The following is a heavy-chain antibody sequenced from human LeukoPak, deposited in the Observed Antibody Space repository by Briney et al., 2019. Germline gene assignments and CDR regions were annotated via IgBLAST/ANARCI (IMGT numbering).Heavy chain of an antibody. V-gene: IGHV3-33*08. CDR3: ARDDALGDNALDI. J-gene: IGHJ3*02. Sequence: GGPLSLSCAASGFTFSSYSMTWVCQAPARGLGGGVVILNDGSQEKYADPVKGRFTISRDNSKNTLFLQMNSLRAEDTAVYYCARDDALGDNALDIWGQGTMVTVSS. CDR2: ILNDGSQE. CDR1: GFTFSSYS. D-gene: IGHD3-16*01.